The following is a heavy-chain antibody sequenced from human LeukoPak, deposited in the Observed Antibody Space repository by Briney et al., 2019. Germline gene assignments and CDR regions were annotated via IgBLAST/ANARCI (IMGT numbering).Heavy chain of an antibody. V-gene: IGHV3-74*01. CDR3: ARGLQSGTQRGYFDY. CDR2: ISFDGSDA. D-gene: IGHD3-10*01. CDR1: GFTFSGFW. J-gene: IGHJ4*02. Sequence: GGSLRLSCAASGFTFSGFWMHWVRQAPGKGLVWVSCISFDGSDATYADSVKGRFTISRDNSNNTLYLQMNSLRAEDTAVYYCARGLQSGTQRGYFDYWGQGTLVTVSS.